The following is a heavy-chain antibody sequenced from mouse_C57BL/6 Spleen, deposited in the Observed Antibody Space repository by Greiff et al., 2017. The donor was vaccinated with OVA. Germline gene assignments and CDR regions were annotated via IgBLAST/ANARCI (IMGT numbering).Heavy chain of an antibody. CDR3: ARQDYGSSYDY. J-gene: IGHJ2*01. Sequence: VQLEQPGAELVKPGASVKMSCKASGYTFTTYRIAWMKQKHGKSLEWIGNFHPYNDNTKYNEKFKSKATLTVEKSSSTVYLELSRLTSDDSAVYYCARQDYGSSYDYWGQGTTLTVSS. D-gene: IGHD1-1*01. CDR1: GYTFTTYR. CDR2: FHPYNDNT. V-gene: IGHV1-47*01.